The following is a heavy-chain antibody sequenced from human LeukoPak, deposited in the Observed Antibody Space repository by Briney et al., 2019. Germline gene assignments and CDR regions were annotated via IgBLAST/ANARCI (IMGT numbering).Heavy chain of an antibody. V-gene: IGHV1-8*02. CDR3: ARGLPREGPFDP. CDR1: GYTFTSYG. Sequence: ASVKVSCKASGYTFTSYGISWVRQAPGQGLEWMGWMNPNSGNTGYAQKFQGRVTMTRNTSISTAYMELSSLRSEDTAVYYCARGLPREGPFDPWGQGTLVTVSS. CDR2: MNPNSGNT. J-gene: IGHJ5*02.